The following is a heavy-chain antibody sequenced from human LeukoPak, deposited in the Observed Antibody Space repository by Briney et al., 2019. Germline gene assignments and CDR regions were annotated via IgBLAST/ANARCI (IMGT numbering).Heavy chain of an antibody. Sequence: PTGGSLRLSCAASGFTFSSYAMSWVRQAPGKGLEWVSAISGSGGSTYYADSVKGRFTISRDNSKNTLYLQMNSLRAEDTAVYYCATLTGNHEDYGDKKWGQGTLVTVSS. J-gene: IGHJ4*02. CDR2: ISGSGGST. CDR1: GFTFSSYA. V-gene: IGHV3-23*01. D-gene: IGHD4-17*01. CDR3: ATLTGNHEDYGDKK.